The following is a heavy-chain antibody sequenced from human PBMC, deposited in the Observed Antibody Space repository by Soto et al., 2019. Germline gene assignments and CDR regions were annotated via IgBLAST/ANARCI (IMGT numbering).Heavy chain of an antibody. CDR1: GGTFSSYA. V-gene: IGHV1-69*01. D-gene: IGHD3-22*01. Sequence: QVQLVQSGAEVKKPGSSVKVSCKASGGTFSSYAISWVRQATGQGLEWMGGIIPIFGTANYAQKFQGRVTITAGESTSTAYMELSSLGSEDTSVYYCARGDYYDSSGYYSYYYYGMDVWGQGTTVTVSS. CDR3: ARGDYYDSSGYYSYYYYGMDV. J-gene: IGHJ6*02. CDR2: IIPIFGTA.